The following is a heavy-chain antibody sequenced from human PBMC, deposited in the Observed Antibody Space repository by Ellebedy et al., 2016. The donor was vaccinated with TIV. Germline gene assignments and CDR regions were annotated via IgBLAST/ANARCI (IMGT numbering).Heavy chain of an antibody. Sequence: PGGSLRLSCAASGFSFRHYWMHLVRQAPGKGLVWVSRINSDGSSTDYADSVKGRFTISRDNAKNTMYLQMNSLRAEDTAVYYCASDYYYYGMDVWGPGTTVTVSS. V-gene: IGHV3-74*01. J-gene: IGHJ6*02. CDR2: INSDGSST. CDR3: ASDYYYYGMDV. CDR1: GFSFRHYW.